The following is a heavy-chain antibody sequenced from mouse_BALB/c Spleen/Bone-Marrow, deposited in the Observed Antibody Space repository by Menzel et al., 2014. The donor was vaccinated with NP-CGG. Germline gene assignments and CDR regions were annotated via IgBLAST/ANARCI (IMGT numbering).Heavy chain of an antibody. CDR1: GFNIKDTY. D-gene: IGHD1-2*01. CDR2: IDPVNGNS. V-gene: IGHV14-3*02. CDR3: ARSGGHYDGARFTY. J-gene: IGHJ3*01. Sequence: EVQLQQSGAELVKPGASVKLPCTVSGFNIKDTYIHWMKQRPEQGLEWIGRIDPVNGNSKFDPKFQGKATITADTSSNTAYLQLISLTSEDTAVYYCARSGGHYDGARFTYWGQGTLVTVST.